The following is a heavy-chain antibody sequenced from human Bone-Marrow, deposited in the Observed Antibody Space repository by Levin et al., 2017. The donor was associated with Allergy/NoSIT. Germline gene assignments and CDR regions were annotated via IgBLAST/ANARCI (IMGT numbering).Heavy chain of an antibody. J-gene: IGHJ3*02. CDR3: ARDTHGQQYTVGYAFDI. Sequence: GGSLRLSCAGSGFIFSNYEMNWVRQAPGRGLEWVSYISASARTTYYADSVKGRFTISRDNAKNSVSLQMNSLGGDDSGIYYCARDTHGQQYTVGYAFDIWGRGTRVTVSS. D-gene: IGHD6-13*01. CDR2: ISASARTT. V-gene: IGHV3-48*03. CDR1: GFIFSNYE.